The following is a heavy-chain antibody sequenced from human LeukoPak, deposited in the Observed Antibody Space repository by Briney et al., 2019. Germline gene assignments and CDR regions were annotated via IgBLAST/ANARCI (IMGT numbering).Heavy chain of an antibody. CDR3: ARGGTSDYSNYFYYYYYMDV. Sequence: SETLSLTCTVSGGSISSSSYYWGWIRQPPGKGLEWIGSIYYSGSTYYNPSLKSRVTISVDTSKNQFSLKLSSVTAADTAVYYCARGGTSDYSNYFYYYYYMDVWGKGTTVTVSS. CDR2: IYYSGST. CDR1: GGSISSSSYY. V-gene: IGHV4-39*07. J-gene: IGHJ6*03. D-gene: IGHD4-11*01.